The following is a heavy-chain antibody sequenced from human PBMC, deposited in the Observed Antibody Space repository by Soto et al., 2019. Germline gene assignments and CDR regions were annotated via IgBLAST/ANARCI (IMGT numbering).Heavy chain of an antibody. CDR2: IRAYNGDT. J-gene: IGHJ6*02. CDR1: GYTFTVYD. Sequence: WVSVNLYCKTAGYTFTVYDIYWVRQAPGQGLEWMGWIRAYNGDTNYAQKFQTRVTMTTDKSTDTAYMDLRSLTSDDTAIYYCARAGAAPYYYYGLDVWGQGTTVTVSS. CDR3: ARAGAAPYYYYGLDV. D-gene: IGHD3-10*01. V-gene: IGHV1-18*01.